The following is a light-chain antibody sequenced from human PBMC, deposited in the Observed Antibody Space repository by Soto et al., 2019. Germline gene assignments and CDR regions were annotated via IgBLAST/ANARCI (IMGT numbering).Light chain of an antibody. J-gene: IGLJ3*02. Sequence: QSVLTQPASVSGSPGQSITISCTGTSSDVGAYKYVSWYQVHPGKAPKLIIYEVRSRPSVVSDRFSGSKSGNTASLTISGLQAEDEANYYCCSYTSSSTLVFGGGTKLTVL. CDR1: SSDVGAYKY. CDR2: EVR. V-gene: IGLV2-14*01. CDR3: CSYTSSSTLV.